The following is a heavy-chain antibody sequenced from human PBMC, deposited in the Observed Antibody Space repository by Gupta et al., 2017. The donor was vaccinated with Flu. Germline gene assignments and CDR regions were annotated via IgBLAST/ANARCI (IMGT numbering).Heavy chain of an antibody. V-gene: IGHV4-31*03. CDR2: IYYSGST. CDR3: ARTSLYCSSTSCFDDAFDI. D-gene: IGHD2-2*01. CDR1: CGSISSGGYY. Sequence: QVQLQESGPGLVKPSQTLSLTCTVHCGSISSGGYYWSWIRQHPGKGLEWIGYIYYSGSTYYNPSLKSRVTISVDTSKNQFSLKLSSVTAADTAVYYCARTSLYCSSTSCFDDAFDIWGQGTMVTVSS. J-gene: IGHJ3*02.